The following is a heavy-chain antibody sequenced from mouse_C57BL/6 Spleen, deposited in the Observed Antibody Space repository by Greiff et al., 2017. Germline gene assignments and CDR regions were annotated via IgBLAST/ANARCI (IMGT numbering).Heavy chain of an antibody. CDR1: GYTFTSYG. CDR2: IYPRSGNT. V-gene: IGHV1-81*01. D-gene: IGHD2-4*01. J-gene: IGHJ3*01. Sequence: VKLQQSGAELARPGASVKLSCKASGYTFTSYGISWVKQRTGQGLEWIGEIYPRSGNTYYNEKFKGKATRTADKSSSTAYMALRSLTSEDSAVYFCAVYDYDDGAWFAYWGQGTLVTVSA. CDR3: AVYDYDDGAWFAY.